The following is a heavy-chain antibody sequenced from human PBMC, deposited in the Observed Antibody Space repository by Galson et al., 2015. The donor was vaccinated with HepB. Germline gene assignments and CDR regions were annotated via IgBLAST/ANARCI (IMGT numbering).Heavy chain of an antibody. J-gene: IGHJ4*02. CDR2: INADNGNT. CDR1: GYIFTGYS. Sequence: SVKVSCKASGYIFTGYSIHWVRQAPGQRLEWMGWINADNGNTKYSQKFQDRPTISRDTSASTAYMELSGLRSDDTALYYCARDQSEMSLDYWGQGSLVTVSS. D-gene: IGHD5-24*01. CDR3: ARDQSEMSLDY. V-gene: IGHV1-3*01.